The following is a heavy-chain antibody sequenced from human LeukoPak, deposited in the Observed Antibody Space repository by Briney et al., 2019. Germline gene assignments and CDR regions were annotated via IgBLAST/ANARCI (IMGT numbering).Heavy chain of an antibody. CDR2: IRYDESTK. J-gene: IGHJ4*02. CDR3: AKEGRFGYNYFDY. Sequence: PGGSLRLSCATSGFTFSRFGMNWVRQAPGKGLEWVAFIRYDESTKYYADSVKGRFTISRDNSKNTLYLQMNSLRAEDTAVYYCAKEGRFGYNYFDYWGQGTLVTVSS. D-gene: IGHD5-18*01. CDR1: GFTFSRFG. V-gene: IGHV3-30*02.